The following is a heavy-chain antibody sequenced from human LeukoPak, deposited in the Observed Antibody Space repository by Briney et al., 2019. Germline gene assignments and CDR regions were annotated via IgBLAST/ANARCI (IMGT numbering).Heavy chain of an antibody. CDR1: GGSFSGYY. V-gene: IGHV4-34*01. CDR2: INHSGST. CDR3: ARHEYSGSYYGLSWFDP. J-gene: IGHJ5*02. Sequence: SETLSLTCAVYGGSFSGYYWTWIRQSPGKGLEWIGEINHSGSTNYNPSLKSRVTISVDTSKNQLSLKLSSLTAADTAVYYCARHEYSGSYYGLSWFDPWGQGTLVTVSS. D-gene: IGHD1-26*01.